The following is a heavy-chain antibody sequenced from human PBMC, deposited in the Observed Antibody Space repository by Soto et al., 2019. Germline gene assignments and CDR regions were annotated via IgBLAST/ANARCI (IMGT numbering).Heavy chain of an antibody. CDR1: GFTFSNYG. CDR2: ISYDGNNK. Sequence: GGSLRLSCAASGFTFSNYGMHWVRQAPGKGLEWVAFISYDGNNKYYADSVKGRFTVSRDNSKNTLYLQMNSLRAEDTAVYYCAREGPSGSYDYWGQGTLVTVSS. V-gene: IGHV3-30*03. CDR3: AREGPSGSYDY. J-gene: IGHJ4*02. D-gene: IGHD1-26*01.